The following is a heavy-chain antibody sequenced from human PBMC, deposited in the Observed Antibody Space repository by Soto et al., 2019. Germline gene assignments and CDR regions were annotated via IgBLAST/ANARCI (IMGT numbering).Heavy chain of an antibody. CDR2: IDNAGTDS. Sequence: EVQLVESGGGLVQPGGSLRLSCAASGFTLSGRSMHWVRQAPGKGLVWVSGIDNAGTDSTYADSVKGRFTSSRDNAKNMLYLQMNRRRFEDTAVYYCARGWFGPDVWGKGSTVTVSS. CDR1: GFTLSGRS. D-gene: IGHD3-10*01. CDR3: ARGWFGPDV. J-gene: IGHJ6*04. V-gene: IGHV3-74*01.